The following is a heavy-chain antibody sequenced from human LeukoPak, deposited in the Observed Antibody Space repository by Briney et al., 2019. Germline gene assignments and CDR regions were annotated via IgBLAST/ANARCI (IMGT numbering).Heavy chain of an antibody. J-gene: IGHJ4*02. CDR1: GGTFSSYA. CDR3: ARELGEYYYDSSGIDY. V-gene: IGHV1-69*05. CDR2: IIPIFGTA. Sequence: ASVKVSCKASGGTFSSYAISWVRQAPGQGLEWMGRIIPIFGTANYAQKFQGRVTMTRDTSISTAYMELSRLRSDDTAVYYCARELGEYYYDSSGIDYWGQGTLVTVSS. D-gene: IGHD3-22*01.